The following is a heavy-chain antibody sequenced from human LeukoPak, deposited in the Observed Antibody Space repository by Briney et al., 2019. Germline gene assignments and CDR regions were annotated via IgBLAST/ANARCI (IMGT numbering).Heavy chain of an antibody. V-gene: IGHV1-8*01. Sequence: ASVTVSCKASGYTFTSYDINWVRQAPGQGLEWMGWMNPNSGNTGYAQKFQGRVTMTRNTSISTAYMELSSLRSDDTAVYYCAREHQRGSYGWASYYYYYGMDVWGQGTTVTVSS. CDR1: GYTFTSYD. J-gene: IGHJ6*02. CDR3: AREHQRGSYGWASYYYYYGMDV. CDR2: MNPNSGNT. D-gene: IGHD5-18*01.